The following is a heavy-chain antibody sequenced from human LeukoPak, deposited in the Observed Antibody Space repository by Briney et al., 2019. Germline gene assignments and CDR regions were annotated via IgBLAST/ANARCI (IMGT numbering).Heavy chain of an antibody. V-gene: IGHV4-39*01. CDR3: ARLGGYTTNYFDY. D-gene: IGHD5-18*01. CDR2: VYYSGST. CDR1: GGSISSSSYY. J-gene: IGHJ4*02. Sequence: SETLSLTCAVSGGSISSSSYYWGWIRQPPGRGLERIGSVYYSGSTYSNPSLRSRVTISVDTSKNQFSLKLSSVTAADTAVYYCARLGGYTTNYFDYWGQGALVTVSS.